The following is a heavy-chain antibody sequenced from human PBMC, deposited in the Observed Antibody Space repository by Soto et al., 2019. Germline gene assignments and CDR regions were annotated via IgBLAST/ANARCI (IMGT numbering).Heavy chain of an antibody. V-gene: IGHV4-34*01. CDR3: ARGPRRGDILTGYYPYYYYGMDV. CDR2: INHSGST. Sequence: PSETLSLTCAVYGGSFSGYYWRWIRQPPGKGLEWIGEINHSGSTNYNPSLKSRVTISVDTSKNQFSLKLSSVTAADTAVYYCARGPRRGDILTGYYPYYYYGMDVWGQGTTVTVSS. J-gene: IGHJ6*02. D-gene: IGHD3-9*01. CDR1: GGSFSGYY.